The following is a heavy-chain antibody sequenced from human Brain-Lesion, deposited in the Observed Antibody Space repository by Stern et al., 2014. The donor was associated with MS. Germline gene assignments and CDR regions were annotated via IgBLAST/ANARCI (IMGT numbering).Heavy chain of an antibody. CDR1: GYTLTELS. CDR3: ATLSPGAGGNYYRHFDY. D-gene: IGHD1-26*01. V-gene: IGHV1-24*01. Sequence: QVQLGQSGAEVKKPGASVQVSCKVSGYTLTELSMHWVRQAPRKGLEWMGGFDPEDGETIYAQKFQGRVTMTEDTSTDTAYMELSRLRSEDTAVYYCATLSPGAGGNYYRHFDYWGQGTLVTVSS. J-gene: IGHJ4*02. CDR2: FDPEDGET.